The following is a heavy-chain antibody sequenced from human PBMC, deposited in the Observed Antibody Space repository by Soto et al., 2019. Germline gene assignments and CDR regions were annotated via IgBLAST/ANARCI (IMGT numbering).Heavy chain of an antibody. D-gene: IGHD2-15*01. CDR3: ANAIAPVVGVAAIQNAFDI. V-gene: IGHV3-23*01. CDR2: ISGSGGST. Sequence: VGSLRLSCAASRFTFSSYAMSWVRQAPGKGLEWVSAISGSGGSTYYADSVKGRFTISRDNSKNTLYLQMNSLRAEDTAVYYGANAIAPVVGVAAIQNAFDIWGQGTMVTVSS. J-gene: IGHJ3*02. CDR1: RFTFSSYA.